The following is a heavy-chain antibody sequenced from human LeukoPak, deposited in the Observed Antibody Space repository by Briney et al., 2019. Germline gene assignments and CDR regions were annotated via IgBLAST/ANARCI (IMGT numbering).Heavy chain of an antibody. CDR3: ARSVPDYTRFDY. D-gene: IGHD4-11*01. Sequence: GGSLRLSCVGSGFTFSDYAMNWVRQAPGKGLEWVCTFKTNSDQVYYAESVRGRFTIFRVNPRNTVYLQMSSLRAEDTALYYCARSVPDYTRFDYWGQGALVTVSS. CDR2: FKTNSDQV. J-gene: IGHJ4*02. V-gene: IGHV3-23*01. CDR1: GFTFSDYA.